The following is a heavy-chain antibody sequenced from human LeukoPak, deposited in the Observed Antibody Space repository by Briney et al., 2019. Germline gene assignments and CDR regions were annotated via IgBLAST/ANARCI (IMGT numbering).Heavy chain of an antibody. CDR3: AREPPRYRGPFDY. D-gene: IGHD1-26*01. CDR2: ISPNSGGT. Sequence: ASVKVSCKASGYTFTGYYMHWVRQAPGQGLEWMGWISPNSGGTNYAQKFQGRVTMTRDTSISTAYMELSRLRSDDTAVYYCAREPPRYRGPFDYWGQGTLVTVSS. CDR1: GYTFTGYY. V-gene: IGHV1-2*02. J-gene: IGHJ4*02.